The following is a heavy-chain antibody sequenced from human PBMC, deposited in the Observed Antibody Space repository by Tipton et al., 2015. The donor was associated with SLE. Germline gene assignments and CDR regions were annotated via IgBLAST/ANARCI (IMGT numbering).Heavy chain of an antibody. J-gene: IGHJ3*01. CDR3: ALTFPGDGRSYVGGIDF. CDR2: MYFIGGT. Sequence: TLSLTCTVSGGAISSSSYYWGWIRQPPGKGLERIGSMYFIGGTNYNPALKGRVTISVDTSQNQFSLKLSSVTAADTAVYYCALTFPGDGRSYVGGIDFWGQGTMVTV. V-gene: IGHV4-39*07. CDR1: GGAISSSSYY. D-gene: IGHD1-26*01.